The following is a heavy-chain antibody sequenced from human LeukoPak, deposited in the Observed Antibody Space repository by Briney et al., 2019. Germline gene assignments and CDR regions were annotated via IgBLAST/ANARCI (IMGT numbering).Heavy chain of an antibody. CDR3: AITMIADAFDI. V-gene: IGHV4-38-2*02. D-gene: IGHD3-22*01. Sequence: SETLSLTCTVSGGSISNYYWGWIRLPPGKGLEWIWSIYHSGSTYYNPSLKSRVTISVDTSKNQFSLKLSSVTAADTAVYYCAITMIADAFDIWGQGTMVTVSS. CDR1: GGSISNYY. J-gene: IGHJ3*02. CDR2: IYHSGST.